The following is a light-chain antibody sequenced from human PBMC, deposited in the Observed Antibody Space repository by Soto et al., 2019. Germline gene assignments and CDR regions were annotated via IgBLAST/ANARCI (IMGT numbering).Light chain of an antibody. CDR3: ATWNYGLFV. Sequence: QSVLSQPPSASGTPGQRVTIPCSRTTSNIGRSTVSWYQQFPGAAPKLLSYGNTQRPLGIPVRYSGSKSYTSASLAISGLQSEDEADYYCATWNYGLFVFGRGAKVTV. CDR2: GNT. CDR1: TSNIGRST. J-gene: IGLJ1*01. V-gene: IGLV1-44*01.